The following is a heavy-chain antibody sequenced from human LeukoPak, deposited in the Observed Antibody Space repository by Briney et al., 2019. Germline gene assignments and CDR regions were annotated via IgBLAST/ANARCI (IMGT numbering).Heavy chain of an antibody. Sequence: GGSLRLSCAASGFTFSSYSMNWVRQAPGKGLEWVSSISSSSYIYYADSVKGRFTISRDNSKNTLYLQMNSLRAEDTAVYYCARSGMATMGGAFDIWGQGTMVTVSS. CDR3: ARSGMATMGGAFDI. V-gene: IGHV3-21*01. CDR2: ISSSSYI. CDR1: GFTFSSYS. D-gene: IGHD5-24*01. J-gene: IGHJ3*02.